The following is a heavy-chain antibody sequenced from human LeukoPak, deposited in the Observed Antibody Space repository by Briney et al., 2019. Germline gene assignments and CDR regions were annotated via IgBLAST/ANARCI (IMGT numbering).Heavy chain of an antibody. CDR1: GFTFSNAW. CDR3: TSYRIVGATSSDY. CDR2: IKSKTDGGTT. Sequence: GGSLRLSCAASGFTFSNAWMSWVRKAPGKGLEWVGRIKSKTDGGTTDYAAPVKGRFTISRDDSKNTLYLQMNSLKTEDTAVYYCTSYRIVGATSSDYWGQGTLVTVSS. D-gene: IGHD1-26*01. J-gene: IGHJ4*02. V-gene: IGHV3-15*01.